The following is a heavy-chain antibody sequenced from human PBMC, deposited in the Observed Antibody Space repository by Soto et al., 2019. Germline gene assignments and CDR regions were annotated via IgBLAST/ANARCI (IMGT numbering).Heavy chain of an antibody. J-gene: IGHJ6*02. Sequence: QVQLVQSGAEVKKPGASVKVSCKASGYTFTSYGISWVRQAPGQGLEWMGWISAYNGNTNYAQKLPGRVTMTTDTSTSTSYRELRSLRSDDTAVYYCASNYLYYYGSGNTNYYGMEVWGQGTTVTVSS. CDR2: ISAYNGNT. CDR1: GYTFTSYG. CDR3: ASNYLYYYGSGNTNYYGMEV. D-gene: IGHD3-10*01. V-gene: IGHV1-18*01.